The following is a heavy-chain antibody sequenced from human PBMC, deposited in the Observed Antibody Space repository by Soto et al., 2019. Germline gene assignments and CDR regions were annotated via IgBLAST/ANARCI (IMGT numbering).Heavy chain of an antibody. J-gene: IGHJ4*02. Sequence: QVQLVQSGAEVKRPGASVKVSCKASGYPFTSYYLLWVRQATGQRLEWMGWINPSSLTTKTAQQFQGGLSMTRDTSINTAYMELSGLNSDDTAVYYCARFSSFSANDAADLWGQGTLVTVSS. V-gene: IGHV1-2*02. CDR3: ARFSSFSANDAADL. CDR2: INPSSLTT. CDR1: GYPFTSYY. D-gene: IGHD5-12*01.